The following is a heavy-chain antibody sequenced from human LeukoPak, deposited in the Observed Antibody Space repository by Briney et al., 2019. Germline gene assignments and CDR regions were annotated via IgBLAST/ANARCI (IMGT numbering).Heavy chain of an antibody. CDR2: INAGNGNT. V-gene: IGHV1-3*01. D-gene: IGHD2-15*01. CDR1: GYTFTSYA. CDR3: VRAPSGYCSGGSCYSSWFDP. Sequence: ASVKVSCKASGYTFTSYAMHWVRQAPGQRLEWMGWINAGNGNTKYSQKFQGRVTITRDTSASTAYMELSSLRSEDTAVYYCVRAPSGYCSGGSCYSSWFDPWGQGTLVTVSS. J-gene: IGHJ5*02.